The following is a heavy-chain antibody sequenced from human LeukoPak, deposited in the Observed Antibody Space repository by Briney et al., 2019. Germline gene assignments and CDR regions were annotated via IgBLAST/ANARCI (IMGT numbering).Heavy chain of an antibody. V-gene: IGHV1-69*05. CDR2: IIPIFGTA. CDR1: GGTFSSYA. CDR3: ARVGTAMVSDAFDI. J-gene: IGHJ3*02. Sequence: ASVKVSCKASGGTFSSYAISWVRQAPGQGLEWMGRIIPIFGTANYAQKFQGRVTITTDESTSTAYMGLSSLRSEDTAVYYCARVGTAMVSDAFDIWGQGTMVTVSS. D-gene: IGHD5-18*01.